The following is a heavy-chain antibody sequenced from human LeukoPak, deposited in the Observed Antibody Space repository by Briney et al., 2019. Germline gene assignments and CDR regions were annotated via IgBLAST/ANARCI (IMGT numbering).Heavy chain of an antibody. CDR3: ARDPDVVVEPAAVRVDY. V-gene: IGHV1-2*06. Sequence: ASVEVSCKASGYTFTGYYMHWVRQAPGQGLEWMGRINPNTGGTNYAQQFQGRVTMTRDTSFSTAYMDLNRLTSDDTAVYYCARDPDVVVEPAAVRVDYWGQGTLVTVSA. J-gene: IGHJ4*02. CDR1: GYTFTGYY. D-gene: IGHD2-2*01. CDR2: INPNTGGT.